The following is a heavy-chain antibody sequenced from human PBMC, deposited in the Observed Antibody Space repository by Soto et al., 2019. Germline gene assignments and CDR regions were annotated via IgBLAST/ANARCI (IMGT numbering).Heavy chain of an antibody. CDR1: RFTFSDYY. V-gene: IGHV3-11*01. J-gene: IGHJ4*02. CDR3: PRSLPYGNYYFDF. D-gene: IGHD3-10*01. CDR2: ISSSGSTI. Sequence: QVQLVGSGGGLVKPGGSLRLSCAASRFTFSDYYMTWIRQAPGKGLEWLSSISSSGSTISYADSVKGRFIISRDNAKNSLYLELNSLRAEDTAVYYCPRSLPYGNYYFDFWGQGTLVTVSS.